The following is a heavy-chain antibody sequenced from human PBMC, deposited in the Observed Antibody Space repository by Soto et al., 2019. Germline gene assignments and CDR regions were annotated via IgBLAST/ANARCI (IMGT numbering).Heavy chain of an antibody. D-gene: IGHD2-21*01. J-gene: IGHJ4*01. V-gene: IGHV1-8*01. CDR1: GYTFTSYD. Sequence: QVQLVQSGAEVKNPGASVRVSCKTSGYTFTSYDINWMRQATGQGLEWLGWMSPNSGNTGYAQKFQGRVMMTRDTSTSTAYMELSSLQDEDTAIYYCASNLWGTGDFDYWGHGTLVTVSS. CDR2: MSPNSGNT. CDR3: ASNLWGTGDFDY.